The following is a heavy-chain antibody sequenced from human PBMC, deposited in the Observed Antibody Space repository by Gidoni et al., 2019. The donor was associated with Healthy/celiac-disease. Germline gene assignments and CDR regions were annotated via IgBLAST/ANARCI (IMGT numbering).Heavy chain of an antibody. CDR1: GFPFSSYA. D-gene: IGHD1-26*01. CDR2: ISGSGGST. Sequence: EVQLLESGGGLVQPGGSLRLSCAASGFPFSSYAMSWVRQAPGKGLEWVSAISGSGGSTYYADSVKGRFTISRDNSKNTLYLQMNSLRAEDTAVYYCAKGGSGSYQYYYYGMDVWGQGTTVTVSS. V-gene: IGHV3-23*01. J-gene: IGHJ6*02. CDR3: AKGGSGSYQYYYYGMDV.